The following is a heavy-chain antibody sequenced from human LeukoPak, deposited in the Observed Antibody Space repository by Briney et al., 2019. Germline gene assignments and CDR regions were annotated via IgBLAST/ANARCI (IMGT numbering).Heavy chain of an antibody. V-gene: IGHV1-46*01. CDR1: GGTFSSYA. D-gene: IGHD3-22*01. CDR3: ARGGDSSGYPLYYDY. CDR2: INPSGGST. Sequence: ASVKVSCKASGGTFSSYAISWVRQAPGQGLEWMRIINPSGGSTSYAQKFQGRVTMTRDTSTSTVYMELSSLRSEDTAVYYCARGGDSSGYPLYYDYWGQGTLVTVSS. J-gene: IGHJ4*02.